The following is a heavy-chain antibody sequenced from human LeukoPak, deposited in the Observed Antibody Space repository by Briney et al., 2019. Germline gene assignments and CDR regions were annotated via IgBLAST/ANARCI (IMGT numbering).Heavy chain of an antibody. D-gene: IGHD6-19*01. CDR2: INTDGTVT. J-gene: IGHJ4*02. CDR3: ATKQWLAPPPDS. CDR1: GLTFSKYW. Sequence: PGGSLRLSCAASGLTFSKYWMLWVRQAPGKGLESVSRINTDGTVTTYADSVKGRFTVSRDNADNTVFLQMNSVRDEDTAVYYCATKQWLAPPPDSWGQGTPVTVSS. V-gene: IGHV3-74*01.